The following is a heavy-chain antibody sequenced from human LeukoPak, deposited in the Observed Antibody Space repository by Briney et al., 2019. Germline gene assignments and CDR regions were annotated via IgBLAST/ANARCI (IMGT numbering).Heavy chain of an antibody. CDR1: GGSISSYY. V-gene: IGHV4-59*12. J-gene: IGHJ5*02. Sequence: SETLSLTRTVSGGSISSYYWSWIRQPPGKGLEWIGYIYYSGSTNYNPSLKSRVTISVDTSKNQFSLKLSSVTAADTAVYYCARGALVVVAATGLVWFDPWGQGTLVTVSS. D-gene: IGHD2-15*01. CDR2: IYYSGST. CDR3: ARGALVVVAATGLVWFDP.